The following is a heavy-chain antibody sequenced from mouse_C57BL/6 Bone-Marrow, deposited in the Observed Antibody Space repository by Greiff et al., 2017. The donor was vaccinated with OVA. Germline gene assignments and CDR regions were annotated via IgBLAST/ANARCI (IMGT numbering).Heavy chain of an antibody. Sequence: VKLQESGAELVRPGASVTLSCKASGYTFTDYEMHWVKQTPVHGLEWIGAIDPETGGTAYNQKFKGKAILTADKSSSTAYMELRSLTSEDSAVYYCTYDDPDMGYWGQGTSVTVSS. V-gene: IGHV1-15*01. D-gene: IGHD2-3*01. CDR3: TYDDPDMGY. CDR1: GYTFTDYE. J-gene: IGHJ4*01. CDR2: IDPETGGT.